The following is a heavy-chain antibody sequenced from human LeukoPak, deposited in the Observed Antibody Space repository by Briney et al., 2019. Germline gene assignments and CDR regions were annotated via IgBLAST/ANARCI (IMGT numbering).Heavy chain of an antibody. CDR1: GFSLRTSGVG. J-gene: IGHJ5*02. CDR3: AHRRAYCGGDCYRNNWFGP. Sequence: SGPTLVNPTQTLTLTCTFSGFSLRTSGVGVAWIRQPPGKALEWLALIYWNDDKRYSPSLQSRLTITKDTSKSQVVLTMTNMDPVDTATYYCAHRRAYCGGDCYRNNWFGPWGQGSLVTVSS. V-gene: IGHV2-5*01. CDR2: IYWNDDK. D-gene: IGHD2-21*02.